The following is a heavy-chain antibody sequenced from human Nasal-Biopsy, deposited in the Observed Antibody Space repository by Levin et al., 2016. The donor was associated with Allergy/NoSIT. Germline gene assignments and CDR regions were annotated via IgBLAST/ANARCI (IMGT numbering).Heavy chain of an antibody. D-gene: IGHD2-2*03. Sequence: GESLKISCAASGFNFSSYTLHWVRQAPGMGLEWVSSISDSSYYIYHADSVKGRFTISRDNSKNTVYLQMNSLRPEDTGVYYCATGIGYYYDSWGQGTWVTVS. CDR3: ATGIGYYYDS. CDR2: ISDSSYYI. CDR1: GFNFSSYT. J-gene: IGHJ4*02. V-gene: IGHV3-21*01.